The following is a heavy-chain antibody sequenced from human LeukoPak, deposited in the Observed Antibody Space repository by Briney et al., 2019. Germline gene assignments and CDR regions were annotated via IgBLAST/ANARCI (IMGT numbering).Heavy chain of an antibody. CDR2: ISGGGGST. Sequence: AGGSLRLSCAASGFTFSSYAMRWVRQAPGKGLEWVSAISGGGGSTYYADSVKGRFTIARDNSKNKLYLQMNSLRAEDTAVYYCANSYYDSSGYYYEGPPFDYWGQGTLVTVSS. J-gene: IGHJ4*02. V-gene: IGHV3-23*01. CDR1: GFTFSSYA. CDR3: ANSYYDSSGYYYEGPPFDY. D-gene: IGHD3-22*01.